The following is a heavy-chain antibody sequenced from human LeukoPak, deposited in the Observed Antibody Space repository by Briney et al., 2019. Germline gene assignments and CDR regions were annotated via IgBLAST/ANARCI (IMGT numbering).Heavy chain of an antibody. CDR2: INPNSGGT. Sequence: ASVKVSCKASGYTFTGYFMHWVRQAPGQGLEWMGWINPNSGGTNYAQKFQGRVTMTRDTSISTAYMELSRLRSDDTAVYYCARDYDSSGHHFDYWGQGTLVTVSS. CDR3: ARDYDSSGHHFDY. D-gene: IGHD3-22*01. CDR1: GYTFTGYF. V-gene: IGHV1-2*02. J-gene: IGHJ4*02.